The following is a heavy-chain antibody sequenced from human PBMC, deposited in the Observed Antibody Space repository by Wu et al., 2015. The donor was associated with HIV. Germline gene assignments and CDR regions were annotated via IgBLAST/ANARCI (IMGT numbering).Heavy chain of an antibody. Sequence: QVQLVQSGAEVKKPGASVKVSCKTSGYTFTGYYMHWVRQAPGQGLEWMGWINPNSGGTNYAQKFQGRVTMTRDTSITTAYMELSRLRSDDTAVYSCVRGGVDIVVVPAAIEGAPFDPSGPGNPGHHLL. CDR3: VRGGVDIVVVPAAIEGAPFDP. CDR1: GYTFTGYY. CDR2: INPNSGGT. J-gene: IGHJ5*02. D-gene: IGHD2-2*03. V-gene: IGHV1-2*02.